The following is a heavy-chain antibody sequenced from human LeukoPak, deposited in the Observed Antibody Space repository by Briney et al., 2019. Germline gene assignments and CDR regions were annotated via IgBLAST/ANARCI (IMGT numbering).Heavy chain of an antibody. CDR1: GYTFTSYD. J-gene: IGHJ4*02. V-gene: IGHV1-8*01. CDR2: MNPNSGNT. CDR3: ARAQRYCAGTSYYAPVAY. Sequence: GASVKVSCKASGYTFTSYDINWVRQATGQGLEWMGWMNPNSGNTDYAPKFQGRVTMTRNTSITTAYMELSSLRSEDTAVYYCARAQRYCAGTSYYAPVAYWGQGTLVTVSS. D-gene: IGHD2-2*01.